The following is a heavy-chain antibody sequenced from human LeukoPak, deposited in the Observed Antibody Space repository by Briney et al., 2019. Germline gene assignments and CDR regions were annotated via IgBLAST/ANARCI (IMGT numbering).Heavy chain of an antibody. J-gene: IGHJ4*02. Sequence: SETLSLTCTVSGGSISNYYWSWIRQPAGKGLEWIGRIYTSGSTNYSPSLKSRVTMSVDTSKNQFSLKLSSVTAADTAVYYCARDPAANNYAPSHFDYWGQGTLVTVSS. V-gene: IGHV4-4*07. CDR2: IYTSGST. CDR1: GGSISNYY. D-gene: IGHD4-11*01. CDR3: ARDPAANNYAPSHFDY.